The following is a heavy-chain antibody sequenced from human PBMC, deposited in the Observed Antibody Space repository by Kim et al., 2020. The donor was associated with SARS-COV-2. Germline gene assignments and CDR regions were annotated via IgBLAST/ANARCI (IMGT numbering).Heavy chain of an antibody. Sequence: GGSLRLSCAASGFTFSSYDMHWVRQATGKGLEWVSAIGTAGDTYYPGSVKGRFTISRENAKNSLYLQMNSLRAGDTAVYYCARGGLEGNYYGSGSGAQVPYGMDVWGQGTTVTVSS. CDR1: GFTFSSYD. CDR3: ARGGLEGNYYGSGSGAQVPYGMDV. CDR2: IGTAGDT. V-gene: IGHV3-13*04. J-gene: IGHJ6*02. D-gene: IGHD3-10*01.